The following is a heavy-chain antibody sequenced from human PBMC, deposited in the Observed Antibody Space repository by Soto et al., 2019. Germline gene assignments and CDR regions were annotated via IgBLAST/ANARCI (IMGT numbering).Heavy chain of an antibody. CDR2: ISYDGSNK. D-gene: IGHD3-16*01. J-gene: IGHJ6*02. CDR1: GFTFSSYA. V-gene: IGHV3-30-3*01. Sequence: GGSLRLSCAASGFTFSSYAMHWVRQAPGKGLEWVAVISYDGSNKYYADSVKGRFTISRDNSKNTLYLQMNSLRAEDTAVYYCARDHILPGGYYYGMDVWGQGTTVNVAS. CDR3: ARDHILPGGYYYGMDV.